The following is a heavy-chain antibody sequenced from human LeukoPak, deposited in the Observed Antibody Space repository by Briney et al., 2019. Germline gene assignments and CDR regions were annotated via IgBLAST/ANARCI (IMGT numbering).Heavy chain of an antibody. D-gene: IGHD3-3*01. CDR2: IYYSGST. V-gene: IGHV4-31*03. Sequence: SETLSLTCTVSGGSISSGGYYWSWIRQHPGKGLEWIGYIYYSGSTYYNPSLKSRVTISVDTSKNRFSLKLSSVTAADTAVYYCARDRGKAYYDFWSGYYPAWFDPWGQGTLVTVSS. CDR3: ARDRGKAYYDFWSGYYPAWFDP. CDR1: GGSISSGGYY. J-gene: IGHJ5*02.